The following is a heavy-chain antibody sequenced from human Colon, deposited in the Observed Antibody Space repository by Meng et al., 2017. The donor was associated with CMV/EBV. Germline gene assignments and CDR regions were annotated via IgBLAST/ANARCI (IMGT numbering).Heavy chain of an antibody. Sequence: GGSLRLSCAASGFTFSSYWMSWVRQAPGKGPEWVAVISSSGSNTFYADSVKGRFTISRDNSKDTVYLQMNGLRAEDTAFYYCVKGRGFCSANSCYNWFDPWGQGTLVTVSS. CDR1: GFTFSSYW. J-gene: IGHJ5*02. V-gene: IGHV3-23*01. CDR2: ISSSGSNT. CDR3: VKGRGFCSANSCYNWFDP. D-gene: IGHD2-2*02.